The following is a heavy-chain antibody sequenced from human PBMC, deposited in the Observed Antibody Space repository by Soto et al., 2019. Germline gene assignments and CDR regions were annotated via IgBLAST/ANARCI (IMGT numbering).Heavy chain of an antibody. Sequence: SETLSLTCAVYGGSFSGYYWSWIRQPPGKGLEWIGEINHSGSTNYNPSLKSRVTISVDTSKNQFSLKLSSVTAADTAVYYCARQPRMYCGGDCYSRYYFDYWGQGTLVTVSS. CDR3: ARQPRMYCGGDCYSRYYFDY. J-gene: IGHJ4*02. CDR2: INHSGST. V-gene: IGHV4-34*01. CDR1: GGSFSGYY. D-gene: IGHD2-21*02.